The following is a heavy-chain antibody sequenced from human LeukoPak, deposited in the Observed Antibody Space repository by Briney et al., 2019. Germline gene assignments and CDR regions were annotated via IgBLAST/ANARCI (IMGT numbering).Heavy chain of an antibody. CDR1: GFTFSSLN. D-gene: IGHD6-19*01. Sequence: RGCLRLSHVGSGFTFSSLNMNWGRQAPRKSLEWVSSISTSSLYIYYADSVKGRFNISRDNAKKSRYLQMNSLRAQDTAVYYCARDSSYSSGWFSTGGDYYFDYWGQGSLVTVSS. CDR2: ISTSSLYI. V-gene: IGHV3-21*01. CDR3: ARDSSYSSGWFSTGGDYYFDY. J-gene: IGHJ4*02.